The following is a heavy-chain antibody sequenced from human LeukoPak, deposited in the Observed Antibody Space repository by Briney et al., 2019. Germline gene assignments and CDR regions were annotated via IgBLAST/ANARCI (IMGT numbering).Heavy chain of an antibody. V-gene: IGHV4-59*01. CDR2: IYYSGST. CDR1: GGSISSYY. Sequence: SETLSLTCTVSGGSISSYYWSWLRQPPGKGLGWIGYIYYSGSTNYNPSLKSRVTISVDTSKNQFSLKLSSVTAADTAVYYCARTAVAVLGGFDPWGQGTLVTVSS. CDR3: ARTAVAVLGGFDP. J-gene: IGHJ5*02. D-gene: IGHD6-19*01.